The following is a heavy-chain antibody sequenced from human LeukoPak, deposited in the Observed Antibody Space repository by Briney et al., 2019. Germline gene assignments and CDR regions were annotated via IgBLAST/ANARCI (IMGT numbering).Heavy chain of an antibody. CDR2: INPSGGST. CDR1: GGTFSSYA. Sequence: ASVKVSCKASGGTFSSYAISWVRQAPGQGLEWMGIINPSGGSTSYAQKFQGRVTMTRDMSTSTVYMELSSLRSEDTAVYYCARSTVGGYYTFDYWGQGTLVTVSS. CDR3: ARSTVGGYYTFDY. D-gene: IGHD3-22*01. V-gene: IGHV1-46*01. J-gene: IGHJ4*02.